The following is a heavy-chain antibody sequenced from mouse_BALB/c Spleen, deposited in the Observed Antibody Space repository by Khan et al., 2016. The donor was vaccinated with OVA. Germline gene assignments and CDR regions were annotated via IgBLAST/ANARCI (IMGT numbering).Heavy chain of an antibody. CDR3: VRHVIWSYYCDY. CDR1: GFAFSTYD. D-gene: IGHD1-1*02. CDR2: ISTGGGST. J-gene: IGHJ2*01. Sequence: EVKLLESGGGLVKPGGSLKLSCAASGFAFSTYDMSWVRQTPEKRLEWVAYISTGGGSTYYPDTVKGRFTISRDNAKNTLYLQMTSLKSEDTAEYYCVRHVIWSYYCDYWGQGTMLTVSA. V-gene: IGHV5-12-1*01.